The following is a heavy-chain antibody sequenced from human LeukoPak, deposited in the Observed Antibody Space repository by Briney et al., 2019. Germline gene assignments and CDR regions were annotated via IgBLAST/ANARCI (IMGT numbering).Heavy chain of an antibody. V-gene: IGHV3-23*01. CDR1: GFTFSSYA. CDR3: ARESEPRLIWFVGGEHYYFDY. J-gene: IGHJ4*02. CDR2: ISGSGGST. D-gene: IGHD3-10*01. Sequence: GGSLRLSCAASGFTFSSYAMSWVRQAPGKGLERVSGISGSGGSTYYADSVKGRFTISRDNSKNTLYLQMTSLRAEDTAVYYCARESEPRLIWFVGGEHYYFDYWGQGTLVTVSS.